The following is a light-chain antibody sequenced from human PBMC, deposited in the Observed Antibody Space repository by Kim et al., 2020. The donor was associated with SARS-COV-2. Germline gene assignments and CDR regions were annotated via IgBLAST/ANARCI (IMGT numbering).Light chain of an antibody. J-gene: IGKJ1*01. Sequence: PGERPPPPAGPCQGCGRRSLAGTPQRPGQAPRSLVYATSSRAADIPDRFSGSGSGTDFPFPIRRLEPEDFAVYYCQRYAASPPTFGRGTKVDIK. V-gene: IGKV3-20*01. CDR2: ATS. CDR3: QRYAASPPT. CDR1: QGCGRRS.